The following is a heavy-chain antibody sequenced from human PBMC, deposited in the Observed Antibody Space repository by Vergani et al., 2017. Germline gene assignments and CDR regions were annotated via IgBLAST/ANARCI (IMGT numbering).Heavy chain of an antibody. J-gene: IGHJ6*03. CDR2: IYYSGST. V-gene: IGHV4-59*01. Sequence: QVQLQESGPGLVKPSETLSLTCTVSGGSLRSSYWSWIRQPPGKGLEWIGYIYYSGSTNYNPSLKSRVTISVDTSKNQFSLKLSSVTAADTAVYYCARGRKTYYDFWSGYYPYYYYYMDVWGKGTTVTVSS. CDR3: ARGRKTYYDFWSGYYPYYYYYMDV. CDR1: GGSLRSSY. D-gene: IGHD3-3*01.